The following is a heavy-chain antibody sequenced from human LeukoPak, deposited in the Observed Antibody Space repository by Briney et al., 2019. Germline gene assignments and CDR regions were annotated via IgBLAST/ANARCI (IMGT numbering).Heavy chain of an antibody. CDR3: ATYRQVLLPFES. Sequence: GGSLRLSCAASGFTFSTFAMVWVRQPPGKGLEWVSSIFPSGGEIHYADSVRGRFTISRDNSKSTLSLQMNSLRAEDTAIYYCATYRQVLLPFESWGQGILVTVSS. D-gene: IGHD2-8*02. V-gene: IGHV3-23*01. J-gene: IGHJ4*02. CDR1: GFTFSTFA. CDR2: IFPSGGEI.